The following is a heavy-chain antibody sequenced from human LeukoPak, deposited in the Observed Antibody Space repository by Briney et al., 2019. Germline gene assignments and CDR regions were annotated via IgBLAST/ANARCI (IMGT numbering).Heavy chain of an antibody. Sequence: GGSLRLSCAASGFTFSSYGMHWVRQAPGKGLEWVAVISYDGSNKYYADSVKGRFTISRDNSKNTLYLQMNSLGAEDTAVYYCAEDTASIYCSGGSCYYYYYGMDVWGQGTTVTVSS. V-gene: IGHV3-30*18. CDR1: GFTFSSYG. CDR3: AEDTASIYCSGGSCYYYYYGMDV. CDR2: ISYDGSNK. J-gene: IGHJ6*02. D-gene: IGHD2-15*01.